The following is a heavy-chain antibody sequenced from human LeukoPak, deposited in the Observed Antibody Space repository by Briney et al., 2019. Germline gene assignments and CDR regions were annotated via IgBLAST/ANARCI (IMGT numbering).Heavy chain of an antibody. Sequence: PGGSLRLSCAASGFTVSSSYMNWVRQAPGKGLEWVSYISSSSSYTNYADSVKGRFTISRDNAKNSLYLQMNSLRAEDTAVYYCARELSSGWYFDYWGQGTLVTVSS. CDR2: ISSSSSYT. J-gene: IGHJ4*02. CDR1: GFTVSSSY. CDR3: ARELSSGWYFDY. D-gene: IGHD6-19*01. V-gene: IGHV3-11*05.